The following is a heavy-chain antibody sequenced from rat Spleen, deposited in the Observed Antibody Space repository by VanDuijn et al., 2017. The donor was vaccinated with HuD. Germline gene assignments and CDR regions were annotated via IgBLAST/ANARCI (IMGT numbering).Heavy chain of an antibody. J-gene: IGHJ4*01. Sequence: EVQLVESDGGLVQPGRSLKLSCAASGFTFSDYYMAWVRQAPTKGLEWVATISYDGSSTYYRDSVKGRFTISRDNAKSTLYLQMDSLRSEDTATYYCARWSSYVMDAWGQGASVTVSS. CDR3: ARWSSYVMDA. D-gene: IGHD1-2*01. CDR1: GFTFSDYY. V-gene: IGHV5-29*01. CDR2: ISYDGSST.